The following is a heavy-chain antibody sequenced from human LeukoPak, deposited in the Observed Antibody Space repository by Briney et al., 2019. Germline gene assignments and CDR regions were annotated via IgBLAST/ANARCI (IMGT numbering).Heavy chain of an antibody. CDR3: AKPWAPYSGYDS. J-gene: IGHJ5*02. V-gene: IGHV3-11*03. CDR1: GFTFSDYH. Sequence: PGGSLRLSCAASGFTFSDYHMSWIRQAPGKGLEWVSYISSSSSYTNYADSVKGRFTISRDNSKNTLYLQMNSLRAEDTAVYYCAKPWAPYSGYDSWGQGTLVTVSS. CDR2: ISSSSSYT. D-gene: IGHD5-12*01.